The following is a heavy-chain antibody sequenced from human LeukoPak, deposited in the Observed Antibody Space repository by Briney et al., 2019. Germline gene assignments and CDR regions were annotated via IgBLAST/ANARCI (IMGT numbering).Heavy chain of an antibody. Sequence: SETLSLTCTVSGGSIRSSYYYWGWVRPPPGKGLEWIGGIYDSGSTYYNPSLKSRVTISVDTPKNQFSLKLSSVTAADTAVYYCARAYYGSGSYHRVYYFDYWGQGTLVTVSS. CDR3: ARAYYGSGSYHRVYYFDY. J-gene: IGHJ4*02. CDR1: GGSIRSSYYY. D-gene: IGHD3-10*01. CDR2: IYDSGST. V-gene: IGHV4-39*01.